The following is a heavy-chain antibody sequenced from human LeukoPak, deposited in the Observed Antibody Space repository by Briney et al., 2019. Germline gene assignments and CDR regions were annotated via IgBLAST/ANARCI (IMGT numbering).Heavy chain of an antibody. D-gene: IGHD2-2*01. J-gene: IGHJ6*03. V-gene: IGHV4-34*01. Sequence: PSETLSLTCAVYGGSFSGYYWSWIRQPPGKGLEWIGEINHSGSTNYNPSLKSRVTISADTSKNQFSLKLSSVTAADTAVYYCANLGVVPAASRYYYYMDVWGKGTTVTVSS. CDR2: INHSGST. CDR3: ANLGVVPAASRYYYYMDV. CDR1: GGSFSGYY.